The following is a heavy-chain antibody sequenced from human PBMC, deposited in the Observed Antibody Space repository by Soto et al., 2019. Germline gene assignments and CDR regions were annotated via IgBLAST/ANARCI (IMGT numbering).Heavy chain of an antibody. V-gene: IGHV4-39*01. CDR2: ISYSGST. CDR3: ARHQGNSPYYALDV. CDR1: GCSVSTNSYF. Sequence: SETLSLTCTVSGCSVSTNSYFWGWIRQPPGKGLEWIGSISYSGSTYYNSSLKRRVIISVDTSKNQFSLKLTSVTAADAAVYYCARHQGNSPYYALDVWGQGTTVTVSS. D-gene: IGHD1-1*01. J-gene: IGHJ6*02.